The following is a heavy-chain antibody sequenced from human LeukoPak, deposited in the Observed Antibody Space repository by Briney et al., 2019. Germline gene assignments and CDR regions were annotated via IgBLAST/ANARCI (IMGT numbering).Heavy chain of an antibody. CDR2: ISSSSSTI. CDR3: ARDAPYAFDI. CDR1: GFTFSSYS. V-gene: IGHV3-48*01. J-gene: IGHJ3*02. Sequence: QPGGSLRLSCAASGFTFSSYSMNWVRQAPGKGLEWVSYISSSSSTIYYADSVKGRFTISRDNAKNSLYLQMNSLRAEDTAVYYCARDAPYAFDIWGQGTVVTVSS.